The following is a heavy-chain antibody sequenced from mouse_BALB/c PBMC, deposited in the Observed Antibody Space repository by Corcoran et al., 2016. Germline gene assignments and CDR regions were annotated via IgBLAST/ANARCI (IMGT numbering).Heavy chain of an antibody. D-gene: IGHD1-1*01. Sequence: DVQLQESGPGLVKPSQSLSLTCSVTGYSITSGYYWNWIRQFPGNKLEWMGYITYDGSNNYNPSLKNRISITRDTSKNQFFLKLNSMTTEDTATYYCTRGLLRYWGQGTTLTVSS. CDR2: ITYDGSN. CDR1: GYSITSGYY. CDR3: TRGLLRY. V-gene: IGHV3-6*02. J-gene: IGHJ2*01.